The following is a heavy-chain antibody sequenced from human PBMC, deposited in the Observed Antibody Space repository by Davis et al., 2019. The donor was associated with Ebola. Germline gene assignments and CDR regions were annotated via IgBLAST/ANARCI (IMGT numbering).Heavy chain of an antibody. J-gene: IGHJ4*02. Sequence: MPSETLSLTCAVYGGSFSGYYWGWIRQPPGKGLEWVGAIYYNGNTYYNPSLKSRVTISVDTSKNQFSLKLNSVTAADTAVYYCASASYFRGSSGYLGYWGQGTLVTVSS. V-gene: IGHV4-34*01. D-gene: IGHD3-22*01. CDR1: GGSFSGYY. CDR3: ASASYFRGSSGYLGY. CDR2: IYYNGNT.